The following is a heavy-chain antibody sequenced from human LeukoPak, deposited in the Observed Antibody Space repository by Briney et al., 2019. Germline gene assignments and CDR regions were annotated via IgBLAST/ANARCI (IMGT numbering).Heavy chain of an antibody. CDR3: ARVHCSSTSCYHFDY. D-gene: IGHD2-2*01. Sequence: ASVKVSCKASGYTFTSYDINWVRRATGQGLEWMGWMNPNSGNTGYAQKFQGRVTITRNTSISTAYMELSSLRSEDTAVYYCARVHCSSTSCYHFDYWGQGTLVTVSS. CDR1: GYTFTSYD. J-gene: IGHJ4*02. CDR2: MNPNSGNT. V-gene: IGHV1-8*03.